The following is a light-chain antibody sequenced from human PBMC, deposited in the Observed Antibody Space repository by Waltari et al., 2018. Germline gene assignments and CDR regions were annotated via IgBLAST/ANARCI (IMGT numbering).Light chain of an antibody. Sequence: QSALTQPPSASGSPGQSVTISCTGISSDVSNYNYFSWYQHHPGKAPKLTLYEVTKRPSGLPDLFSGSKSGNTASLTISGLQAEDEASYYCTSYAGSNNVVFGGGTKVTVL. CDR2: EVT. V-gene: IGLV2-8*01. CDR1: SSDVSNYNY. CDR3: TSYAGSNNVV. J-gene: IGLJ2*01.